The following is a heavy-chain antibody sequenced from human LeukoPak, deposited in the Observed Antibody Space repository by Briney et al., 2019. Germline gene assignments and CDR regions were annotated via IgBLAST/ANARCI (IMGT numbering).Heavy chain of an antibody. J-gene: IGHJ4*02. Sequence: GGSLRLSCAASGFTFRNHWMGWVRQAPGRGLEWVASINQDGSENYYVDSVKGRLTISRDNAKNSLYLQMNSLRAEDTAVYYCARDSSGWAFDYWGQGTRVTVSS. V-gene: IGHV3-7*01. CDR2: INQDGSEN. D-gene: IGHD6-19*01. CDR3: ARDSSGWAFDY. CDR1: GFTFRNHW.